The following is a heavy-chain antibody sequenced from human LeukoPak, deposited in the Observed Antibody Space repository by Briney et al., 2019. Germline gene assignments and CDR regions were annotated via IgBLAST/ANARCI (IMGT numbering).Heavy chain of an antibody. V-gene: IGHV4-39*01. CDR1: GGSISSSSYY. CDR2: IFSGGNT. J-gene: IGHJ4*02. Sequence: SETLSLTCTVSGGSISSSSYYWGWIRQPPGKGLEWIVSIFSGGNTYYNPSLNSRVSISIDTSKNQFSLRLSSVTAADTAFYFCARPQLGSSAGYVDYWGQGILVTVSS. CDR3: ARPQLGSSAGYVDY. D-gene: IGHD3-9*01.